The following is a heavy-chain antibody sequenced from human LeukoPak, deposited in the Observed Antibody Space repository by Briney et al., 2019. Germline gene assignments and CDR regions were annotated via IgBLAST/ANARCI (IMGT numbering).Heavy chain of an antibody. CDR1: GFTFSSYA. D-gene: IGHD4-23*01. J-gene: IGHJ4*02. CDR2: ISYDGSNK. Sequence: LPGGSLRLSCAASGFTFSSYAMHWVRQAPGKGREGGAVISYDGSNKYYADSVKGRFTISRDNSKNTLYLRMNSLRAEDTAVYYCAKGNRVTPTPAPFDYWGQGTLVTVSS. CDR3: AKGNRVTPTPAPFDY. V-gene: IGHV3-30-3*01.